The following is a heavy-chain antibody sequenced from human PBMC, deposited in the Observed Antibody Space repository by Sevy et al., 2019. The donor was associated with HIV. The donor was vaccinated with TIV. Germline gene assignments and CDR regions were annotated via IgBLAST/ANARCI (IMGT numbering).Heavy chain of an antibody. Sequence: GGSLRLSCSASGFTFSGYTMIWVRQAPGRGLEWVSASTGTGTSIYYADSVKGRFTISRDNAKNLLYLQMNSLRAEDTAVYYCARDHGYCSGNNCYSGVYWGQGTLVTVSS. CDR3: ARDHGYCSGNNCYSGVY. CDR2: STGTGTSI. J-gene: IGHJ4*02. CDR1: GFTFSGYT. D-gene: IGHD2-15*01. V-gene: IGHV3-21*06.